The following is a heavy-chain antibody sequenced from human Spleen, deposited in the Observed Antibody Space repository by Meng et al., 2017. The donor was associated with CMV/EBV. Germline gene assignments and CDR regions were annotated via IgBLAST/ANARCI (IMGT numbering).Heavy chain of an antibody. Sequence: QGPGPGLVKPSKTMSFTSTFFGCSISSYYWSWNRQPAGKGLEWIGRIYTSGSTNYNPSLKSRVTMSVDTSKNQFSLKLSSVTAADTAVYYCARYLLGAHFDYWGQGTLVTVSS. CDR2: IYTSGST. J-gene: IGHJ4*02. D-gene: IGHD3-16*01. V-gene: IGHV4-4*07. CDR3: ARYLLGAHFDY. CDR1: GCSISSYY.